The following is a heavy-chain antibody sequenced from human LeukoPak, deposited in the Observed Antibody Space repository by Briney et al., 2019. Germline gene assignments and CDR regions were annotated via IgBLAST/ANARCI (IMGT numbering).Heavy chain of an antibody. CDR2: INSDGSST. J-gene: IGHJ3*02. CDR1: GFTFSSNW. V-gene: IGHV3-74*01. CDR3: ARAPVITRSGAFDM. D-gene: IGHD2-2*01. Sequence: GGSLRLSCAASGFTFSSNWMHWVRQGPGKGLVWVSRINSDGSSTNYADSVKGRFTISRDNAKNTLYLQMNSLRAEDTAVYYCARAPVITRSGAFDMWGQGTMVIVSS.